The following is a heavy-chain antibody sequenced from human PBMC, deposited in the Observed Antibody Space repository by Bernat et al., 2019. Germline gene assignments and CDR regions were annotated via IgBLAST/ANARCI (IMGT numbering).Heavy chain of an antibody. Sequence: QLQLHESGPGLVKPSETLSLTCTVSGDSIRSRNHYWAWIRQSPAMGLEWIGNIFYSGETYDATSLKSRVTIFVDTSKNHFSLRLTSVTAADTAVYFCARKVYTSGLMPTVDSWGQGTLVTVSS. J-gene: IGHJ4*02. CDR2: IFYSGET. CDR1: GDSIRSRNHY. V-gene: IGHV4-39*02. CDR3: ARKVYTSGLMPTVDS. D-gene: IGHD2-2*02.